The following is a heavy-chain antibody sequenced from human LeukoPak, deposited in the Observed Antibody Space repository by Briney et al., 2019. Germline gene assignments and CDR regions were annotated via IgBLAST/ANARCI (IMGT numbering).Heavy chain of an antibody. CDR1: GGSIRSYY. D-gene: IGHD4-17*01. V-gene: IGHV4-59*08. CDR2: IYHSGST. J-gene: IGHJ4*02. Sequence: SETLSLTCTVSGGSIRSYYWSWIRRPPGKGLEWIGCIYHSGSTNYNPSLKSRVTISVDTSKNEFSLKLSSVTAADTAVYYCARQGMTTATFDYWGQGTLVTVSS. CDR3: ARQGMTTATFDY.